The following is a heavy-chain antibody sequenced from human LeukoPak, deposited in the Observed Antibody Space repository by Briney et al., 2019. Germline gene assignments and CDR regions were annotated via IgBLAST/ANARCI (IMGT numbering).Heavy chain of an antibody. V-gene: IGHV3-21*01. CDR2: ISSSSSYI. D-gene: IGHD3-9*01. CDR1: GFTFSSYS. J-gene: IGHJ4*02. Sequence: GGSLRLSCAASGFTFSSYSMNLVRQAPGKGLEWVSSISSSSSYIYYADSVKGRFTISRDNAKNSLYLQMNSLRAEDTAVYYCARGDLVRTPVIPIACWGQGTLVTVSS. CDR3: ARGDLVRTPVIPIAC.